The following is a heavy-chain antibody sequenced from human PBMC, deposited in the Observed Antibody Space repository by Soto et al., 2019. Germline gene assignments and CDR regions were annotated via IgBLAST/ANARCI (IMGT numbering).Heavy chain of an antibody. J-gene: IGHJ5*02. D-gene: IGHD1-20*01. Sequence: GGSLRLSCAASGFTFSSYGMHWVRQAPGKGLEWVAVISYDGSNKYYADSVKGRFTISGDNSKNTLYLQMNSLRAEDTAVYYCAKIGRITGTTTGFDPWGQGTLVTVSS. CDR1: GFTFSSYG. V-gene: IGHV3-30*18. CDR3: AKIGRITGTTTGFDP. CDR2: ISYDGSNK.